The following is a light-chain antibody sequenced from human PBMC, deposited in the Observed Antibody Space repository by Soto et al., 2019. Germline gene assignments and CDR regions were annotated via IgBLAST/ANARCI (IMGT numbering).Light chain of an antibody. CDR2: ENN. Sequence: QSVLTQPPSVSAAPGQKVTISCSGSSSNIGNNYVSWYQQLPGTAPKLLIYENNLRPSGIPDRFFGSKSGTSATLGITGLQTGDEADYYCGTWDSSLSAGVFGGGTKLTVL. CDR3: GTWDSSLSAGV. V-gene: IGLV1-51*02. J-gene: IGLJ3*02. CDR1: SSNIGNNY.